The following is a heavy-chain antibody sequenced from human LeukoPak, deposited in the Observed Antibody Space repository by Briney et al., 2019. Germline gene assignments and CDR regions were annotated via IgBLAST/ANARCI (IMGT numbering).Heavy chain of an antibody. J-gene: IGHJ4*02. Sequence: GGSLRLSCAASGFTFSSYSMSWVRQAPGKGLEWVTSLTSSSGYIYYADSVKGRFTISRDNAKNSLYLQMNSLRAEDTAVYYCAALKDVCDWGQGTLVTVSS. D-gene: IGHD2-8*01. V-gene: IGHV3-21*01. CDR3: AALKDVCD. CDR1: GFTFSSYS. CDR2: LTSSSGYI.